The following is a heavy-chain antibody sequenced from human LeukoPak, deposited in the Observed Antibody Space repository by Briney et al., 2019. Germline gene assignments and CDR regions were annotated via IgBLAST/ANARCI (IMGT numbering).Heavy chain of an antibody. Sequence: LXLSCAASGFTFSSYGMHWVRQAPGKGLEWVAVISYDGSNKYYADSVKGRFTISRDNSENTLYLQMNSLRAEDTAVYYCAKARQWEXPSFDYWGQGTLVXVSS. D-gene: IGHD1-26*01. J-gene: IGHJ4*02. V-gene: IGHV3-30*18. CDR1: GFTFSSYG. CDR2: ISYDGSNK. CDR3: AKARQWEXPSFDY.